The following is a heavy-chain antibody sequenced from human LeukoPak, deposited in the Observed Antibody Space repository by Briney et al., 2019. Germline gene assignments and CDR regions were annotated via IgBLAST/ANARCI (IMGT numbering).Heavy chain of an antibody. J-gene: IGHJ4*02. CDR1: GYTFTGYY. Sequence: ASVKVSCKASGYTFTGYYMHWVRQAPGQGLEWMGWINPNSGDTNYAQKFQGRVTLTRDKSISTAYMEMSRLRSDDTAVYYCARDPITVRVLALTHFDYWGQGTLVTVSS. CDR2: INPNSGDT. CDR3: ARDPITVRVLALTHFDY. D-gene: IGHD3-22*01. V-gene: IGHV1-2*02.